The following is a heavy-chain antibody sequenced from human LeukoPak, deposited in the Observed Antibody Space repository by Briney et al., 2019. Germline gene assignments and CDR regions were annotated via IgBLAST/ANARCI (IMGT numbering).Heavy chain of an antibody. D-gene: IGHD6-19*01. CDR3: AKGQRIAVAGNFDY. CDR1: GFTFSDYY. Sequence: GGSLRLSCAASGFTFSDYYMTWVRQAPGKGLEWLSYITNRGDTVFYADSVKGRFTVSRDNAKRSLYLQIESLRDDDTAVYHCAKGQRIAVAGNFDYWGQGTLVTVSS. J-gene: IGHJ4*02. CDR2: ITNRGDTV. V-gene: IGHV3-11*01.